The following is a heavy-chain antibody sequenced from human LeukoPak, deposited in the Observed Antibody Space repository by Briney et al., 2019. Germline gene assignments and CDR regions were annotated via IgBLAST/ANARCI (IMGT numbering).Heavy chain of an antibody. J-gene: IGHJ6*02. D-gene: IGHD4-11*01. Sequence: GGSLRLSCAASGFTFSSYTMHWVRQAPGKGLEWVAVISYDGSNKYYADSVKGRFTISRDNSKNTLYLQMNSLRAEDTAVYYCAKDLVSYSNARLEYYYYYGMDVWGQGTTVTVSS. CDR1: GFTFSSYT. V-gene: IGHV3-30*04. CDR2: ISYDGSNK. CDR3: AKDLVSYSNARLEYYYYYGMDV.